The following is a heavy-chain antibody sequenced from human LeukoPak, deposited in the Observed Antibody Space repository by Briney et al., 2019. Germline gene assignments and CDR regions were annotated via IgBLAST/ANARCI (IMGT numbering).Heavy chain of an antibody. J-gene: IGHJ4*02. D-gene: IGHD3/OR15-3a*01. CDR2: ISSSSSYI. V-gene: IGHV3-21*01. Sequence: GGSLRLSCAASGFTFSSYSMNWVRQAPGKGLEWVSSISSSSSYIYYADSVKGRFTISRDNAKNSLYLQMNSLRAEDTAVYYCAGDRGADWNLAYWGQGTLVTVSS. CDR1: GFTFSSYS. CDR3: AGDRGADWNLAY.